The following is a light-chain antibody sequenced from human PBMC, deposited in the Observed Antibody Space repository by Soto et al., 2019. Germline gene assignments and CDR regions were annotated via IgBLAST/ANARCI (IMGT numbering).Light chain of an antibody. CDR3: VSWDDSLNRPV. V-gene: IGLV1-44*01. CDR1: SSNVGGNA. CDR2: SND. J-gene: IGLJ2*01. Sequence: QSVLTQPPSESGTPGQGVTISCSGGSSNVGGNAVNWYLQLPGSAPKLLIYSNDQRPSGVPDRFSGSKSGSSATLVISGLQSDDESDYYCVSWDDSLNRPVFGGGTKLTVL.